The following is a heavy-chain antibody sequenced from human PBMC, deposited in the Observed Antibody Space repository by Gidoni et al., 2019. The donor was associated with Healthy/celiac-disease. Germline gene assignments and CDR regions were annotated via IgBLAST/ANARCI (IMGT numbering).Heavy chain of an antibody. CDR2: INHSGST. J-gene: IGHJ4*02. CDR3: ASSYYIVSPYFDY. Sequence: QVQLQQWGAGLLKPSETLSLTCAVYGGSFSGYYWSWIRQPPGKGLEWIGEINHSGSTNYNPSLKSRVTISVDTSKNQFSLKLSSVTAADTAVYYCASSYYIVSPYFDYWGQGTLVTVSS. CDR1: GGSFSGYY. V-gene: IGHV4-34*01. D-gene: IGHD3-10*01.